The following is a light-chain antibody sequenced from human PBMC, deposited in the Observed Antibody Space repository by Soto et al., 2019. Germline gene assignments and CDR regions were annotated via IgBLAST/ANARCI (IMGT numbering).Light chain of an antibody. Sequence: DIQMTQSPSSLSATVGDRVTITCRASQNIRNYLNWFQQKPGESPRLLIYGASSLHDGVPSRFSGSGSGTDFTLTISGLQPEDFATYHCQQTYSDISFGGGTRV. V-gene: IGKV1-39*01. J-gene: IGKJ4*01. CDR2: GAS. CDR1: QNIRNY. CDR3: QQTYSDIS.